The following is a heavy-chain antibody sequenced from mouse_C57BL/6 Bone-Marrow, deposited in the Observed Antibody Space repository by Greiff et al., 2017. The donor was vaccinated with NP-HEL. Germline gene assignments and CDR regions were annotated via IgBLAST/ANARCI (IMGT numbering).Heavy chain of an antibody. Sequence: QVQLQQPGAELVKPGASVKLSCKASGYTFTSYWMQWVKQRPGQGLEWIGEIDPSGSYTNYNQKFKGKATLTVDTSSSTAYMQLSSLTSEDSAVYYCARWGPSYYFDYWGQGTTLTVSS. CDR2: IDPSGSYT. CDR1: GYTFTSYW. CDR3: ARWGPSYYFDY. V-gene: IGHV1-50*01. J-gene: IGHJ2*01.